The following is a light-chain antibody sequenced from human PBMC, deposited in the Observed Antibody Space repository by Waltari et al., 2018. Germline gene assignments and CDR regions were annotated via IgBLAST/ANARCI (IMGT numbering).Light chain of an antibody. CDR2: AAS. V-gene: IGKV1-39*01. CDR3: QQYQSSSNT. J-gene: IGKJ2*01. CDR1: QSISSY. Sequence: DIQMTQSPSSLSASVGDRVTITCRASQSISSYLNWYQKKPGTAPKLLIYAASSLQSGVPSRFSGSGSGTDFTLTISSLQPGDFATYYCQQYQSSSNTFGQGTMLEIK.